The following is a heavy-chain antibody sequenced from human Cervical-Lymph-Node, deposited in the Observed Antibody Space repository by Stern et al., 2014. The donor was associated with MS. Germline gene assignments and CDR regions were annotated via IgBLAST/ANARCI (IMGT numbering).Heavy chain of an antibody. D-gene: IGHD5-12*01. V-gene: IGHV3-48*02. Sequence: EVQLVQSGGGLFRPGGPLRLSGGPSGFPPGGYNSNWVRRAPGKGRGGVSYITVGSGDIYYADSVKGRFTISRDDAKNSLYLQMDSLRDEDTALYYCATDRDRGFDYSDWGQGTLVTVSS. CDR2: ITVGSGDI. CDR3: ATDRDRGFDYSD. J-gene: IGHJ4*02. CDR1: GFPPGGYN.